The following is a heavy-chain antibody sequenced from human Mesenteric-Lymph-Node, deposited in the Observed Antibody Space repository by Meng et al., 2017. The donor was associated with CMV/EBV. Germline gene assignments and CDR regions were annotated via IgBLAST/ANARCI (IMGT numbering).Heavy chain of an antibody. V-gene: IGHV1-18*01. D-gene: IGHD6-6*01. CDR2: ISAYNGNT. CDR1: GYTFTSYG. CDR3: ARSIAAPDITYYGMDV. J-gene: IGHJ6*02. Sequence: ASVKVSCKASGYTFTSYGISWVRQAPGQGLEWMGWISAYNGNTNYAQKLQGRVTMTTDTSTSTAYMELRSLRSEDTAVYYCARSIAAPDITYYGMDVWGQGTTVTVSS.